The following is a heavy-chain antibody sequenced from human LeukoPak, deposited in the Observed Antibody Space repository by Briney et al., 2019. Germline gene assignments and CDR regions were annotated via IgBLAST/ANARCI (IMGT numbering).Heavy chain of an antibody. V-gene: IGHV4-4*02. CDR1: GGSISSSNW. CDR3: ARALGCSSTSCLDY. J-gene: IGHJ4*02. D-gene: IGHD2-2*01. Sequence: KPSGTLSLTCAVPGGSISSSNWWSWVRQPPGKGLEWIGEIYHSGSTNYNPSLKSRVTISVDKSKNQFSLKLSSVTAADTAVYYCARALGCSSTSCLDYWGQGTLVTVSS. CDR2: IYHSGST.